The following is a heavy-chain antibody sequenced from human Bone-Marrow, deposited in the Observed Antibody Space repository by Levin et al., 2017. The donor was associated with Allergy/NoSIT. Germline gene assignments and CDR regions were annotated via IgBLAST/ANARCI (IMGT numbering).Heavy chain of an antibody. Sequence: GESLKISCAASGFTFSSYAMHWVRQAPGKGLEWVAVISYDGSNKYYADSVKGRFTISRDNSKNTLYLQMNSLRAEDTAVYYCARWASTRVDYWGQGTLVTVSS. CDR2: ISYDGSNK. CDR3: ARWASTRVDY. D-gene: IGHD2-2*01. CDR1: GFTFSSYA. V-gene: IGHV3-30*04. J-gene: IGHJ4*02.